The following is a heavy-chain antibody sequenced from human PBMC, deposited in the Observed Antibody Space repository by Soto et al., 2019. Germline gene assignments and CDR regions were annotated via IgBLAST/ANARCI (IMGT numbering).Heavy chain of an antibody. V-gene: IGHV3-48*01. CDR1: GFTFGSYS. J-gene: IGHJ6*03. CDR3: ARDWRAPLVATAMPYYMDG. CDR2: ILSSSGVI. D-gene: IGHD2-21*02. Sequence: EVQLVESGGGLVQPGGSLRLSCAASGFTFGSYSMNWVRQAPGKGLEWVSFILSSSGVIYYADSVKGRFNISRDNAKNSLFSQRNSLRAEDTAVYEWARDWRAPLVATAMPYYMDGWGKGTRVTVSS.